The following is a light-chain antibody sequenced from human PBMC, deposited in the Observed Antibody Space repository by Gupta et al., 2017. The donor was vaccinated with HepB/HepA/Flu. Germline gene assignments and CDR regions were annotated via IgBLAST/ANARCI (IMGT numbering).Light chain of an antibody. CDR3: AAWDDSLNGEV. CDR1: GSNIGVNA. Sequence: QSVLTQPPSVSGTPGQRVSVSCSGSGSNIGVNAVNWYQQLPGAAPKLLIYTTTKRPSGVPDRFSASKSGTSASLAISGLQSEDEADYYCAAWDDSLNGEVFGGGTKLTVL. V-gene: IGLV1-44*01. J-gene: IGLJ2*01. CDR2: TTT.